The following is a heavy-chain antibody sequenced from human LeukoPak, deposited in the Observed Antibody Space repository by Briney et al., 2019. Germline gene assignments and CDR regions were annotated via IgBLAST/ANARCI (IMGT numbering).Heavy chain of an antibody. D-gene: IGHD3-16*01. V-gene: IGHV1-24*01. Sequence: ASVKVSCKVSGYTLTELSMHWVRQAPGKGLEWMGGFDPEDGETIYAQKFQGRVTMTEDTSTDTAYMELSSLRSEDTAVYYCATDRNLDWGSPLLDYWGQGTLVTVSA. CDR2: FDPEDGET. CDR3: ATDRNLDWGSPLLDY. CDR1: GYTLTELS. J-gene: IGHJ4*02.